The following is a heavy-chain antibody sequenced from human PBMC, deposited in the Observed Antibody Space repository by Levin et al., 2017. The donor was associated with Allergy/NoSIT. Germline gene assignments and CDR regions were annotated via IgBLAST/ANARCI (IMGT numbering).Heavy chain of an antibody. Sequence: GASVKVSCKTSGFTFTDYFIHWVRQAPGQGLEWMGWLNPNSGGTKYAQKFQGRVTVTGDTSISTAYIELNRLMSDDTAMYYCARVREDREATITWGDVFDIWGQGTLVTVSS. V-gene: IGHV1-2*02. D-gene: IGHD5-24*01. CDR1: GFTFTDYF. CDR3: ARVREDREATITWGDVFDI. CDR2: LNPNSGGT. J-gene: IGHJ3*02.